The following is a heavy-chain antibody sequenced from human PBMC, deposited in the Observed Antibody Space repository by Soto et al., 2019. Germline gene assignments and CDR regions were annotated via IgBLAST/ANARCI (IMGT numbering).Heavy chain of an antibody. CDR3: ARIPLKSSSSGGYYYNGMDV. D-gene: IGHD6-6*01. CDR1: GFTFSTYA. CDR2: ISDDGTKN. J-gene: IGHJ6*02. Sequence: QVQLVESGGGVVQPGRSLRLSCAASGFTFSTYAMHWVRQAPGKGLEWVAVISDDGTKNSYADSVKGRFAVSRDNFRNTLYLQMNSLRGEDTAVYHCARIPLKSSSSGGYYYNGMDVWGQGTTVTVS. V-gene: IGHV3-30*09.